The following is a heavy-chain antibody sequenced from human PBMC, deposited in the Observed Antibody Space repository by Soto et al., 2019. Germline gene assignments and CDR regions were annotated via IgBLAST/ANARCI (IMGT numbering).Heavy chain of an antibody. CDR1: GYTFTSYG. Sequence: QVQLVQSGAEVKKPGASVKVSCKASGYTFTSYGISWVRQAPGQGLEWMGWISAYNGNTNYAQKLQGRVTMTTGTSTSTAYMKLRSVGADATAVYYCARELGGWGDYWGQGTLVTVSS. CDR3: ARELGGWGDY. V-gene: IGHV1-18*01. J-gene: IGHJ4*02. D-gene: IGHD3-16*01. CDR2: ISAYNGNT.